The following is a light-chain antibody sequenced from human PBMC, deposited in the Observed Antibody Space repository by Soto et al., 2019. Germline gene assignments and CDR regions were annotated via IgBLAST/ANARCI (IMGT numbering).Light chain of an antibody. J-gene: IGKJ1*01. Sequence: EVVMTHSPATLSVSPGERATLSCRASQSVSSNLAWYQQKLGQAPRLLIYGASTRATGFPARFSGSGSGTEFTLTISSLQSEDFAVYYCHQYNNGGTFGQGTKV. CDR1: QSVSSN. V-gene: IGKV3-15*01. CDR3: HQYNNGGT. CDR2: GAS.